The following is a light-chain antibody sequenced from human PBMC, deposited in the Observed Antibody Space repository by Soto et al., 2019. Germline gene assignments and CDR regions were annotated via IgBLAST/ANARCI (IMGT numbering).Light chain of an antibody. J-gene: IGKJ1*01. CDR1: QSVNNF. CDR3: QQYGSIPRA. V-gene: IGKV3-11*01. CDR2: DAS. Sequence: ETLLTQSPATLSLSPGERATLSCMASQSVNNFLAWYQQKPCQAPRLLIYDASYRAAGISTRFSGSGSGTDFTLTISSVEPEDFAVYYCQQYGSIPRAFGRGTKVDIK.